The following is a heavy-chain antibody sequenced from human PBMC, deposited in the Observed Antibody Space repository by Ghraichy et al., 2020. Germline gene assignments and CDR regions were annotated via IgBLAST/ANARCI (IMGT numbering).Heavy chain of an antibody. CDR3: AKWRLSRSTRDAFDI. Sequence: GGSLRLSCAASGFTFSSYAMSWVRQAPGKGLEWVSAISGSGGSTYYADSVKGRFNISRDNSKNTLYLQMNSLRAEDTAVYYCAKWRLSRSTRDAFDIWGQGTMVTVSS. V-gene: IGHV3-23*01. J-gene: IGHJ3*02. CDR2: ISGSGGST. CDR1: GFTFSSYA. D-gene: IGHD2/OR15-2a*01.